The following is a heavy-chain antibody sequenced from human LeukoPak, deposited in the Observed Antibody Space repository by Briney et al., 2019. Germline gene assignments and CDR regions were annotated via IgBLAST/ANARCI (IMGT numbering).Heavy chain of an antibody. D-gene: IGHD3-10*01. J-gene: IGHJ6*03. V-gene: IGHV4-39*01. Sequence: SETLSLTCTVSGGSFSSSSYYWGWIRQPPGKGLEWIGSIFYSGSTDYNPSLKSRVTISVDTSKNQFSLKLSSVTAADTAVYYCARLIRRYGSGSYYYYYYYMDVWGKGTTVTISS. CDR1: GGSFSSSSYY. CDR3: ARLIRRYGSGSYYYYYYYMDV. CDR2: IFYSGST.